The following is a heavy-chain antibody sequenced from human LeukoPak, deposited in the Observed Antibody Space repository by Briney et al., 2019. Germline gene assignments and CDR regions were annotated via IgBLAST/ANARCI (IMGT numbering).Heavy chain of an antibody. Sequence: ASVKVSCKASGYTFTSYDINWVRQATGQGLEWMGWMNPNSGNTGYAQKFQGRVTITRNTSISTAYVELSSLRSEDTAVYYCARVKEYCSSTSCRTFDYWGQGTLVTVSS. CDR1: GYTFTSYD. CDR2: MNPNSGNT. J-gene: IGHJ4*02. D-gene: IGHD2-2*01. V-gene: IGHV1-8*01. CDR3: ARVKEYCSSTSCRTFDY.